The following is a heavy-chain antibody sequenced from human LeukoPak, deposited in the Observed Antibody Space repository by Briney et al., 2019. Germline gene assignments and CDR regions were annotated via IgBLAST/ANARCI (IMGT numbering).Heavy chain of an antibody. D-gene: IGHD3-16*01. CDR3: AGLGAFNY. CDR1: GFTFSTYE. Sequence: GGSLRLSCAASGFTFSTYEMNWVRQAPGKGLEWVSYFGSSGSTIYYADSVKGRFTISRDNAKNSLYLQLNSLRAEDTAVYYCAGLGAFNYWGQGTLVTVSS. V-gene: IGHV3-48*03. J-gene: IGHJ4*02. CDR2: FGSSGSTI.